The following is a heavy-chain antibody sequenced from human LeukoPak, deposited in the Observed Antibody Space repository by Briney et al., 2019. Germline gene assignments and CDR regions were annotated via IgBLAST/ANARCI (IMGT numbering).Heavy chain of an antibody. CDR1: GYSFTSYW. Sequence: GESLKISCKGSGYSFTSYWIGWVRQMPGKGLEWMGIIYPGDSDTRYSPSFQGQVTISADKSISTAYLQWSSLKASDTAMYYCARDIGYGSGWYRRNSGIWFDPWGQGTLVTVSS. J-gene: IGHJ5*02. D-gene: IGHD6-19*01. CDR2: IYPGDSDT. CDR3: ARDIGYGSGWYRRNSGIWFDP. V-gene: IGHV5-51*01.